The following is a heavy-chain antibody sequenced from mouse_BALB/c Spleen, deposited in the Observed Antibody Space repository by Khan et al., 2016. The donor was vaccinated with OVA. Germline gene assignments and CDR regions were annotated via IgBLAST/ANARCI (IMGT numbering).Heavy chain of an antibody. CDR1: GYTFTSYV. D-gene: IGHD1-1*01. Sequence: VQLQQSGPELVKPGASVKMSCKASGYTFTSYVMHWVKQKPGQGLEWIGYINPYNDGTKYNEKFKGKATLTSDKSSSTAYKELSSLTYEDSAVXYCARRDYYGSSSFAYWGQGTLVTVSA. J-gene: IGHJ3*01. CDR2: INPYNDGT. CDR3: ARRDYYGSSSFAY. V-gene: IGHV1S136*01.